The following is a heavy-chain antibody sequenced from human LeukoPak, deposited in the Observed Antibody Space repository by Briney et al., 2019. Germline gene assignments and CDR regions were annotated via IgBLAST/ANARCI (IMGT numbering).Heavy chain of an antibody. CDR2: IKQDGTEK. D-gene: IGHD1-26*01. CDR1: GFTFTNNW. Sequence: QSGGPLRLSCAASGFTFTNNWMSWVRQAPGRGLEWVDKIKQDGTEKYYVDSVKGRFNISRDNAKNSLYLQMNSLRAEDTAVYYCARGGSYSYYWGQGTLVTVSS. V-gene: IGHV3-7*05. CDR3: ARGGSYSYY. J-gene: IGHJ4*02.